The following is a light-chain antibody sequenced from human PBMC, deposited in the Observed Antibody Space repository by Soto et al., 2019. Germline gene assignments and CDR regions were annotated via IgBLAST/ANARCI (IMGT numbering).Light chain of an antibody. J-gene: IGLJ1*01. CDR1: SSDVGSYNL. Sequence: QSALTQPASVSGSPGQSITISCTGTSSDVGSYNLVSWYQQYPGKAPKLMLYDVIKRPSGISNRFSGSKSGNTASLTISGLQADDEADYYCCSYAGATTLDVFGTGTKLTVL. CDR2: DVI. V-gene: IGLV2-23*02. CDR3: CSYAGATTLDV.